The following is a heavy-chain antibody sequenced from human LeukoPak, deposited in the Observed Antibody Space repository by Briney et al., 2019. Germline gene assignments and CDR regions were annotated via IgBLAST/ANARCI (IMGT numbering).Heavy chain of an antibody. V-gene: IGHV4-4*09. Sequence: PSETLSLACSVSGATMYDNYWSWIRQPPGKGLEWLGYIYTYDRERTSYNPSLKSRITISLDTSNRQFSLRLISVTAADTAVYYCARGLWTGEGGSYPAEDVFDIWGQGTMVTVSS. J-gene: IGHJ3*02. CDR2: IYTYDRERT. D-gene: IGHD1-26*01. CDR3: ARGLWTGEGGSYPAEDVFDI. CDR1: GATMYDNY.